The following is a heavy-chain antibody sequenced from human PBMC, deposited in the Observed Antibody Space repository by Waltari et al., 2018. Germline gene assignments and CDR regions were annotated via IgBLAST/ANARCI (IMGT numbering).Heavy chain of an antibody. J-gene: IGHJ4*02. CDR1: GFSFSTYW. D-gene: IGHD3-10*01. CDR2: LKQDGSDK. Sequence: EVQLVESGGDLVQPGGSLRLSCAASGFSFSTYWMTWVRQAPGKGLEWVASLKQDGSDKYYVDSVKGRFTISRDNAKNSLYLQMNSLRAEDTAVYYCARESRGGSGSYWGQGTLVTVSS. V-gene: IGHV3-7*01. CDR3: ARESRGGSGSY.